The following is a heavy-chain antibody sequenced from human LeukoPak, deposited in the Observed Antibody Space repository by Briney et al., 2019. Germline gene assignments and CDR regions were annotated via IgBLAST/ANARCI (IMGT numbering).Heavy chain of an antibody. J-gene: IGHJ4*02. V-gene: IGHV4-39*06. CDR2: IYYSGST. Sequence: SETLSLTCIVSGGSISSSSYYWGWIRQPPGKGLEWIGSIYYSGSTYYNPSLKSRVTISVDTSKNQFTLKLSSVTAADTAVYYCAREGRTYYYDSSGYYDYWGQGTLVTVSS. D-gene: IGHD3-22*01. CDR1: GGSISSSSYY. CDR3: AREGRTYYYDSSGYYDY.